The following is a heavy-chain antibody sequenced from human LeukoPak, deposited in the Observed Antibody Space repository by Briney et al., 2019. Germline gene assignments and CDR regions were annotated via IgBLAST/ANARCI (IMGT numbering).Heavy chain of an antibody. V-gene: IGHV4-39*07. J-gene: IGHJ4*02. CDR3: ARGGGYYDSSGYYPFDY. Sequence: SETLSLTCTVSGVSISSSSFYWGWIGPRPGKGLVWIVSIYYSGGTYYNPFHNSRVTISVDTSKNQFSLKLSSVTAADTAVYYCARGGGYYDSSGYYPFDYWGQGTLVTVSS. CDR2: IYYSGGT. CDR1: GVSISSSSFY. D-gene: IGHD3-22*01.